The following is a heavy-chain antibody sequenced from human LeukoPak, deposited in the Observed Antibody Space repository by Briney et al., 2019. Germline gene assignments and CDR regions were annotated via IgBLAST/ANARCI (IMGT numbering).Heavy chain of an antibody. CDR2: IGTYGGDT. Sequence: ASVKVSCKATSRIRFVRQAPGQGLEWMGWIGTYGGDTYYAQKFQGRITVTTDTSTSTVYMELRNLRSDDTAVYYCARDLWNFYDDSGYNRDFDSWGQGTLVTDSS. J-gene: IGHJ5*01. V-gene: IGHV1-18*01. CDR1: TSR. CDR3: ARDLWNFYDDSGYNRDFDS. D-gene: IGHD3-22*01.